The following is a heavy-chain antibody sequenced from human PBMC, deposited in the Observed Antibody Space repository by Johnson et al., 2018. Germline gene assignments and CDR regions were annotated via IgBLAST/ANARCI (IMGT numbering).Heavy chain of an antibody. V-gene: IGHV3-30*18. J-gene: IGHJ3*01. Sequence: QVQLQESGGGVVQPGTSLRLPCAASGFSFSGYIMHWVRQVPGKGLEWVAAMSGDGRAKYYVDSVKGRLIIPGDNSKNTLYLQMNSLRLDDTAVYYCAKEGGGTRRSHGAFDVWGLGTMVIVSS. CDR2: MSGDGRAK. CDR3: AKEGGGTRRSHGAFDV. D-gene: IGHD3-16*01. CDR1: GFSFSGYI.